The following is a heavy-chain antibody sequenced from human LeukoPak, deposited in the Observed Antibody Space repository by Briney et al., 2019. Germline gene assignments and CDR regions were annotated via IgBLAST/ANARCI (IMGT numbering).Heavy chain of an antibody. J-gene: IGHJ4*02. D-gene: IGHD6-19*01. Sequence: GGSLRLSCEASGFTFTTYAMTWARQAPGKGLEWVSLIDGSGGSTNYANSVKGRFTISRDNSKNTLYLHMNSLRAEDTAVYYCVKDAGVACRNRALDYWGQGTLVTVSS. CDR2: IDGSGGST. CDR1: GFTFTTYA. V-gene: IGHV3-23*01. CDR3: VKDAGVACRNRALDY.